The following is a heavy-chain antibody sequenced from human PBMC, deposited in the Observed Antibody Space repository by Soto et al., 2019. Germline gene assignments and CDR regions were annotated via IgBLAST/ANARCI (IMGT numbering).Heavy chain of an antibody. J-gene: IGHJ6*02. CDR2: ISGTGDTK. CDR3: AIGGGQIYYKGLDV. CDR1: GLFFSDYY. D-gene: IGHD3-10*01. V-gene: IGHV3-11*01. Sequence: GGSLRLSCAASGLFFSDYYLSWIRQAPGKALECVAYISGTGDTKYYADSVTGRFTISRDNPKNSLYLQMNSLRPEDAAVYYCAIGGGQIYYKGLDVWGQGTTVTVSS.